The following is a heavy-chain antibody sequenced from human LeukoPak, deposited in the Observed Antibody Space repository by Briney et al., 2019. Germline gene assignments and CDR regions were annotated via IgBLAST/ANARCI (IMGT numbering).Heavy chain of an antibody. CDR2: MYYSGSI. CDR1: GGSIRSSSYY. D-gene: IGHD3-3*01. J-gene: IGHJ4*02. V-gene: IGHV4-39*01. Sequence: SETLSLTCTVSGGSIRSSSYYWGWIRQPPGKGLEWIGSMYYSGSINYNPSLKSRVTISVDSSKNRFSLKLSSVTAADTAVYYCARACHYDFWSGPSPYYFDYWGQGTLVTVSS. CDR3: ARACHYDFWSGPSPYYFDY.